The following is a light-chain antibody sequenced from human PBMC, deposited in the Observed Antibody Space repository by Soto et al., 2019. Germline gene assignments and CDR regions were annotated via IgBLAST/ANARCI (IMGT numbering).Light chain of an antibody. CDR1: QSVSSNY. CDR3: QQYNNWPPP. Sequence: IVLTQSPGTLSLSPGERSTLSCRASQSVSSNYLAWYQQKPGQAPRLLIYGASSRATGIPDRFRGSGSGTDFTLTISRLEPEDFAVYYCQQYNNWPPPFGQGTKVDI. CDR2: GAS. J-gene: IGKJ1*01. V-gene: IGKV3-20*01.